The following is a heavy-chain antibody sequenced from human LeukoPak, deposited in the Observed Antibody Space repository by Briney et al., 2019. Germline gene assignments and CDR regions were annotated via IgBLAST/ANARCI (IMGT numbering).Heavy chain of an antibody. D-gene: IGHD2-2*01. CDR1: GGTFSSYA. J-gene: IGHJ4*02. Sequence: ASVKVSCKASGGTFSSYAISWVRQAPGQGLEWMGRIIPILGIANYAQKFHGRVTITAEKSTSTDYMELSSLRYEDTAVYYCATLPPYCSSTSCRRALDYWGQGTLVNVSS. CDR3: ATLPPYCSSTSCRRALDY. V-gene: IGHV1-69*04. CDR2: IIPILGIA.